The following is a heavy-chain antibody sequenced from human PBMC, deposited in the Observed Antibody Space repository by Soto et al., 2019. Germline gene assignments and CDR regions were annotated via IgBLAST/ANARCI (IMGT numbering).Heavy chain of an antibody. CDR1: GLTFSSYW. CDR3: ALSHTVTTDY. V-gene: IGHV3-74*01. Sequence: EVQLVESGGGLVQPGGSLRLSCAASGLTFSSYWMHWVRQAPGKGLVWVSRINSDGSSTSYADSVKGRFTISRDNAKNTLDLQMNSLSAEDTAVYYCALSHTVTTDYWGQGTLVTVSS. J-gene: IGHJ4*02. CDR2: INSDGSST. D-gene: IGHD4-17*01.